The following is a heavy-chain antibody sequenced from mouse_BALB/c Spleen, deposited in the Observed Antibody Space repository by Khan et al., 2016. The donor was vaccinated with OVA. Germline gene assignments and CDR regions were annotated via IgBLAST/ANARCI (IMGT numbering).Heavy chain of an antibody. CDR1: GYTFTSYV. CDR2: IYPFNGDT. J-gene: IGHJ3*01. CDR3: ARVGSYYVSFAY. D-gene: IGHD2-12*01. Sequence: EVELVESGPELVKPGASVKMSCKASGYTFTSYVMYWVKQKPGQGLEWIGYIYPFNGDTLYNEKFKDKATLTSDISSSTAYMELSSLTSEDSAVYFCARVGSYYVSFAYWGQGTLVTVSA. V-gene: IGHV1S136*01.